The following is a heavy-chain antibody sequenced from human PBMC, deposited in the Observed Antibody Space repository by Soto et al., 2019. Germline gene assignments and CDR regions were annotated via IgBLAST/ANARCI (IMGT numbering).Heavy chain of an antibody. CDR1: GFSLSTSGVG. CDR3: AHLPWKQLWPRAPVVY. D-gene: IGHD5-18*01. V-gene: IGHV2-5*02. Sequence: GPTLVNPTQTLTLTCTFSGFSLSTSGVGVGWIRQPPGKALEWLGIIYWDDDKRYSPSLKSRVTITKDTFKNQLVLTMTNMDPVDTATYYCAHLPWKQLWPRAPVVYWGQGTPVTVSS. J-gene: IGHJ4*02. CDR2: IYWDDDK.